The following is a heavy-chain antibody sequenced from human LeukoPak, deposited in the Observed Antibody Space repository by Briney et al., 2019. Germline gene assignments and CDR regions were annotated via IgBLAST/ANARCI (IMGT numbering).Heavy chain of an antibody. CDR1: VGSISSYH. CDR2: IYTSGSN. V-gene: IGHV4-4*07. D-gene: IGHD3-22*01. Sequence: SETLSLTCTVSVGSISSYHWSWIRQPAGKGLECIGRIYTSGSNNYNPPRKSPGTMSVGTSKNQFSLKLSSVTAADTAVYYCARVDTMRVVVDWGQGTLVTVSS. CDR3: ARVDTMRVVVD. J-gene: IGHJ4*02.